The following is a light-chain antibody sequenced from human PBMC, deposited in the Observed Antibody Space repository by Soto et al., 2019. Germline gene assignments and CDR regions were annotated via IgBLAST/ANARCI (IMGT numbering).Light chain of an antibody. Sequence: IVLTQSPGTLSLSPGERATLSCRASQSFVNMYLAWYQQKPGQAPRLLMYGASRRPTGIPDRFSGSGSGTDFTLTVSSLRSEDFAVYYCQQYNNWPRTFGQGTKVDIK. CDR2: GAS. CDR3: QQYNNWPRT. CDR1: QSFVNMY. J-gene: IGKJ1*01. V-gene: IGKV3-20*01.